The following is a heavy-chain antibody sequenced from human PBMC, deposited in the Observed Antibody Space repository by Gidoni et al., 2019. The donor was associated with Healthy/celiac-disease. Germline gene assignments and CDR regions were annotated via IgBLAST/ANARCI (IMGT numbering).Heavy chain of an antibody. CDR2: ISSSSSYI. J-gene: IGHJ4*02. Sequence: EVQLVESGGGLVKPGGSLRLSCAASGFPFSSYSMNWVRQAPGKGLEWVSSISSSSSYIYYADSVKGRFTISRDNAKNSLYLQMNSLRAEDTAVYYCARDPRTSGDYGFGFDYWGQGTLVTVSS. CDR1: GFPFSSYS. V-gene: IGHV3-21*01. CDR3: ARDPRTSGDYGFGFDY. D-gene: IGHD4-17*01.